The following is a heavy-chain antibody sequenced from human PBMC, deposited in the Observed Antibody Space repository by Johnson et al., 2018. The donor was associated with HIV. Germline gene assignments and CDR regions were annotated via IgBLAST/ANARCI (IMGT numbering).Heavy chain of an antibody. J-gene: IGHJ3*02. CDR3: ARDIRWGPFPFDI. CDR2: IWYDGTNR. V-gene: IGHV3-33*01. CDR1: GFTFSSYG. Sequence: QVQLVESGGGVVQPGRSLRLSCAASGFTFSSYGMHWVRQAPGKGLEWVAVIWYDGTNRYYGDSVKGRFTISRDNAKNSLYLQMNSLRAEDTSVYYCARDIRWGPFPFDIWGQGTMVTVSS. D-gene: IGHD3-16*01.